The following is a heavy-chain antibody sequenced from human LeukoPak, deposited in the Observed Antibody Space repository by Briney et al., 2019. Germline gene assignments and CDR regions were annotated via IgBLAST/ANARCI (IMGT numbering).Heavy chain of an antibody. CDR1: GGSFSGYY. CDR2: INHSGST. CDR3: ARSLSYGDYYFDY. D-gene: IGHD4-17*01. Sequence: SETLSLTCAVYGGSFSGYYWSWIRQPPGKGLEWIGEINHSGSTNYNPSLKSRVTISVDTSKNQFSLKLSSVTAADTAVYYCARSLSYGDYYFDYWGQGTLVAVSS. V-gene: IGHV4-34*01. J-gene: IGHJ4*02.